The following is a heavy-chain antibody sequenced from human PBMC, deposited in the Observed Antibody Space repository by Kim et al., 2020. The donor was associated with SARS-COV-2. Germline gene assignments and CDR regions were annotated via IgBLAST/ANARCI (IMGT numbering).Heavy chain of an antibody. CDR2: ISSSSSYI. CDR3: ARDSTLGLGNYGMDV. CDR1: GFTFSSYS. Sequence: GGSLRLSCAASGFTFSSYSMNWVRQAPGKGLEWVSSISSSSSYIYYADSVKGRFTISRDNAKNSLYLQMNSLRAEDTAVYYCARDSTLGLGNYGMDVWGQGTTVTVSS. D-gene: IGHD3-10*01. J-gene: IGHJ6*02. V-gene: IGHV3-21*01.